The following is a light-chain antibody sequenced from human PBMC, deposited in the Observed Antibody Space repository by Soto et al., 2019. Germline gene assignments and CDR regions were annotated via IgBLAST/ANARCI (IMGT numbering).Light chain of an antibody. CDR2: GAS. CDR3: QQYGSSPHT. V-gene: IGKV3-20*01. J-gene: IGKJ2*01. CDR1: QSVSSSY. Sequence: EIVLTQSPGTLSLSPGERATLSCRASQSVSSSYLAWYQHKPDQAPRLLIYGASSRATGIPDRFSGSGSGTDSTLTISRLAPEDFAVYYCQQYGSSPHTFGQGTKLEIK.